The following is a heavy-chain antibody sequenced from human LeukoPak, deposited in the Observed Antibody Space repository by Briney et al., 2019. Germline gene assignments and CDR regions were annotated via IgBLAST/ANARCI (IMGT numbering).Heavy chain of an antibody. J-gene: IGHJ4*02. Sequence: SETLSLTCTVSGGSISSYYWSWIRQPPGKGLEWIGYIYYTGATSYNPSLKSRVTISVDTSKKQFSLKLTSVTAADTAVYYCARYGGSGWVIDNWGQGTLVTVAS. V-gene: IGHV4-59*08. D-gene: IGHD6-19*01. CDR1: GGSISSYY. CDR2: IYYTGAT. CDR3: ARYGGSGWVIDN.